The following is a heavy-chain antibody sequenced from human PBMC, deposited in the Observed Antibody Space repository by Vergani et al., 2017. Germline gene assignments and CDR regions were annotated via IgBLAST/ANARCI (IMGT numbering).Heavy chain of an antibody. CDR1: GFTFNRYG. J-gene: IGHJ4*02. CDR3: ARDLAYCHEGSCAL. D-gene: IGHD2-15*01. Sequence: QGQLVQSRGGVVQPGGSLRLSCVASGFTFNRYGMQWVRQAPGKGLEWVAYVLFDGSNEYYADSVKGRFIVSRDNSNDALYLQMNSLRTDDTAVYYCARDLAYCHEGSCALWGQGSVVTVSS. CDR2: VLFDGSNE. V-gene: IGHV3-30*02.